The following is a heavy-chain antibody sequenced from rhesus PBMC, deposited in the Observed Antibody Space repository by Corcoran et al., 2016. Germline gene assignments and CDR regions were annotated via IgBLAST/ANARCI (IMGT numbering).Heavy chain of an antibody. CDR3: AREGIAAAGTGYYGLDS. D-gene: IGHD6-25*01. CDR2: IYGNSAST. V-gene: IGHV4-73*01. Sequence: QVQLQQWGEGLVKPSETLSLTCAVYGGSISGYYYWSWIRQPPGKGLEWIGYIYGNSASTNYNPSLNNRVTISKDTSKNQFSLKRSSVTAADTAVYYCAREGIAAAGTGYYGLDSWGQGVVVTVSS. J-gene: IGHJ6*01. CDR1: GGSISGYYY.